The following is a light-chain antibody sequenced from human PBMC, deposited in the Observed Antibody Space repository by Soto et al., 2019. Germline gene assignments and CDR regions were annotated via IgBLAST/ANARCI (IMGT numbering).Light chain of an antibody. CDR3: QQYGSSPTWT. CDR2: DAS. J-gene: IGKJ1*01. CDR1: QSVSSY. Sequence: EIVLTQSPATLSLSPGERATLSCRASQSVSSYLAWYQQKPGQAPRLLIYDASNRATGIPARFSGSGSGTDFTLTINSLEPEDFAVYYCQQYGSSPTWTFGQGTKVDIK. V-gene: IGKV3-11*01.